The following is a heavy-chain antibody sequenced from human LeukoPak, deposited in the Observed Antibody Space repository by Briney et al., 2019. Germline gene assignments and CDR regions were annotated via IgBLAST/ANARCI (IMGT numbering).Heavy chain of an antibody. Sequence: GRSLRLSCAASGFTFDDYTMHWVRQAPGKGLEWVSLISWDGGSTYYADSVKGRFTISRDNSKNSLYLQMNSLRTEDTALYYCAKDKGEYSPAFDYWGQGTLVTVSS. CDR1: GFTFDDYT. V-gene: IGHV3-43*01. CDR3: AKDKGEYSPAFDY. D-gene: IGHD5-18*01. J-gene: IGHJ4*02. CDR2: ISWDGGST.